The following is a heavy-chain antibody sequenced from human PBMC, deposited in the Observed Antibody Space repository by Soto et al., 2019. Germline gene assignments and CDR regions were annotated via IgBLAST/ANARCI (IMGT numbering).Heavy chain of an antibody. CDR1: GFTFTSYA. V-gene: IGHV1-18*01. Sequence: SVKGSCTTSGFTFTSYAFVWVRQAPGQGLEGMGWVSAHTGQTKLADKVKGRVTMTTDTSTKTAYMELRSLRSDDTAVYFCERDFNYDYAFGSYIRKGTVDYWGRG. J-gene: IGHJ4*02. CDR3: ERDFNYDYAFGSYIRKGTVDY. D-gene: IGHD3-16*01. CDR2: VSAHTGQT.